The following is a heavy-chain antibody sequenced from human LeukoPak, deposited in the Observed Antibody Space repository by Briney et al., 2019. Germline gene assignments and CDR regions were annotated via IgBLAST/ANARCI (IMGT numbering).Heavy chain of an antibody. CDR1: GFTFTSSA. CDR3: ARSGYYDSSAYHPGWFDP. J-gene: IGHJ5*02. Sequence: GASVKVSCKASGFTFTSSAMQWVRQARGQRLEWIGWIVVGSGNTNYAQKFQERVTITRDMSTSTAYMELSSLRSEDTAVYYCARSGYYDSSAYHPGWFDPWGQGTLDTVSS. D-gene: IGHD3-22*01. CDR2: IVVGSGNT. V-gene: IGHV1-58*02.